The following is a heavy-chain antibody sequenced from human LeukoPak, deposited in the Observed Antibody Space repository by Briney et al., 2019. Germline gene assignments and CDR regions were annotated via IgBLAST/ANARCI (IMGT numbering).Heavy chain of an antibody. CDR3: ARHLMITIFGVVNWFDR. Sequence: SQTLSPARAVYGGSSSGYYWSCIRQPPGKGLEWIGEINHSGNTNYNPSLKSRVTISVDTSKNQFSLKMGYVTAGDTAVYYCARHLMITIFGVVNWFDRWGQGTLVTVSS. V-gene: IGHV4-34*01. D-gene: IGHD3-3*01. CDR2: INHSGNT. J-gene: IGHJ5*02. CDR1: GGSSSGYY.